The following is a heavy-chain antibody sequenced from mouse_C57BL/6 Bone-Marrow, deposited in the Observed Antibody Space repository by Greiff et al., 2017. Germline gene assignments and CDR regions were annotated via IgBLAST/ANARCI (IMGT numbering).Heavy chain of an antibody. CDR1: GYTFTSYD. J-gene: IGHJ3*01. Sequence: VQLQQSGPELVKPGASVTLSCKASGYTFTSYDINWVKQRPGQGLEWIGWLYPRDGSTTSNEKFKGKATLTVDKCSSTADMELHSLTSEDSAVYICDYSNWFAYWGQGTLVTVAA. V-gene: IGHV1-85*01. CDR3: DYSNWFAY. CDR2: LYPRDGST. D-gene: IGHD2-5*01.